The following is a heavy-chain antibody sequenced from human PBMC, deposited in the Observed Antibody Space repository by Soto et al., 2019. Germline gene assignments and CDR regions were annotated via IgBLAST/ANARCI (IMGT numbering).Heavy chain of an antibody. D-gene: IGHD6-13*01. Sequence: SETLSLTCAVYGGSFSGYYWSWIRQPPGKGLEWIGEINHSGSTNYNPSLKSRVTISVDTSKNQLSLKLSSVTAADTAVYYCASISPDTAAGSPPSYYYYYMDVWGKGTTVTVSS. CDR2: INHSGST. CDR1: GGSFSGYY. V-gene: IGHV4-34*01. J-gene: IGHJ6*03. CDR3: ASISPDTAAGSPPSYYYYYMDV.